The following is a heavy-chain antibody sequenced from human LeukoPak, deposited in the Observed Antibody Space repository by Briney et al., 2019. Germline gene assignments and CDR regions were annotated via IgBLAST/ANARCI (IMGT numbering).Heavy chain of an antibody. CDR1: GFTFSTYW. D-gene: IGHD2/OR15-2a*01. V-gene: IGHV3-7*01. CDR3: ARVEATSYQTLSLLWDY. J-gene: IGHJ4*02. CDR2: IKQDGSDK. Sequence: PGGSLRLSCAASGFTFSTYWMSWVRHTPGKGLEWVANIKQDGSDKYYVDSVRGRFTISRDNAKNSLYLQMNSLRDEDTAVYYCARVEATSYQTLSLLWDYWGQGTLVTVSS.